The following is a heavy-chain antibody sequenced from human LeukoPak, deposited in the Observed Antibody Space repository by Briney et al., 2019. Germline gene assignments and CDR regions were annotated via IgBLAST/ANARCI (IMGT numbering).Heavy chain of an antibody. CDR1: GYTFSSYT. CDR3: GRDPRLGIRGYTYGYIEY. Sequence: TSVKVSCKTSGYTFSSYTITWVRQAPGQGLQWMGWINTNTGNPTYAQGFTGRYVFSLDTSVSTAYLQISGLTADDTAVYFCGRDPRLGIRGYTYGYIEYWGQGTLVTVSS. V-gene: IGHV7-4-1*02. J-gene: IGHJ4*02. D-gene: IGHD5-18*01. CDR2: INTNTGNP.